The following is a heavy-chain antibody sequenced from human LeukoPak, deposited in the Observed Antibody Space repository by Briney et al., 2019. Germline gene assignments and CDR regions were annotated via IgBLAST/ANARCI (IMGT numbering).Heavy chain of an antibody. CDR3: AKEDIAVAGYYYGMDV. CDR1: GFTFSSYA. CDR2: ISGGGGST. D-gene: IGHD6-19*01. V-gene: IGHV3-23*01. J-gene: IGHJ6*02. Sequence: PGGSLRLSCAASGFTFSSYAMSWVRQAPGKGLEWVSAISGGGGSTYYADSVKGRLTISRDNSKNTLYLQMNSLRAEDTAVYYCAKEDIAVAGYYYGMDVWGQGTTVTVSS.